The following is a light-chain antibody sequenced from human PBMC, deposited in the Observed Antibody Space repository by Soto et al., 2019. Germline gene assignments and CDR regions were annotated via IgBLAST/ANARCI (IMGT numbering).Light chain of an antibody. J-gene: IGKJ4*01. CDR3: MRALQTPLT. CDR2: SGS. CDR1: QSLLHSNGYNY. V-gene: IGKV2-28*01. Sequence: DIVMTQSPLSLPVTPGEPASISCRSSQSLLHSNGYNYLDWYLQKPGQSPQLLSYSGSNRASGGPDRFRCSESGTDCTLKISRVEAEDVGVYYCMRALQTPLTFGGGTKVEIK.